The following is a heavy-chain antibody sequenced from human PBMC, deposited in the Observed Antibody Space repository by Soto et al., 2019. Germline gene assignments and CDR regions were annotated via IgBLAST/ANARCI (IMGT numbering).Heavy chain of an antibody. V-gene: IGHV1-46*03. CDR3: ARDRRRFLEWLSLDY. D-gene: IGHD3-3*01. CDR1: GYTFTGYY. J-gene: IGHJ4*02. CDR2: INPSGGST. Sequence: ASVKVSCKASGYTFTGYYMHWVRQAPGQGLEWMGIINPSGGSTSYAQKFQGRVTMTRDTSTSTVYMELSSLRSEDTAVYYCARDRRRFLEWLSLDYWGQGTLVTVSS.